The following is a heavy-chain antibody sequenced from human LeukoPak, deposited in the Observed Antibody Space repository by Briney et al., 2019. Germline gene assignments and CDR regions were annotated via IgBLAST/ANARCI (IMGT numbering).Heavy chain of an antibody. CDR3: AQDRASGFGDNDAFDI. D-gene: IGHD3-10*01. J-gene: IGHJ3*02. CDR1: GFTFSSYG. Sequence: GGSLRLSCAASGFTFSSYGMHWVRQAPGKGLEWVAFIRYDGSNKYYADSVKGRFTISRDNSKNTLYLQMNSLRAEDTAVYYCAQDRASGFGDNDAFDIWGQGTMVTVSS. V-gene: IGHV3-30*02. CDR2: IRYDGSNK.